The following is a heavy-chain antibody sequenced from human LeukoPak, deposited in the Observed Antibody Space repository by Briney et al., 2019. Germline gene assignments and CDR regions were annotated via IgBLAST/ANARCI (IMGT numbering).Heavy chain of an antibody. D-gene: IGHD6-13*01. CDR3: ARVAAAAGEVDY. Sequence: GGSLRLSCAASGFTFSSYAMHWVRQAPGKGLEYVSAISSNGGSTYYANSVKGRFTISRDNSKNTLYLQMGSLRAEDMAVYYCARVAAAAGEVDYWGQGTLVTVSS. J-gene: IGHJ4*02. CDR2: ISSNGGST. CDR1: GFTFSSYA. V-gene: IGHV3-64*01.